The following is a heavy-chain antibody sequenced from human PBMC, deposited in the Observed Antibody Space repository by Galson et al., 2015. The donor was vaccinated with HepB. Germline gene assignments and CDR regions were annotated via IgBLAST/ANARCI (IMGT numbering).Heavy chain of an antibody. CDR2: INPPFGTP. J-gene: IGHJ6*04. V-gene: IGHV1-69*13. CDR1: GGTFNKYS. D-gene: IGHD1-7*01. Sequence: SVKVSCKASGGTFNKYSISWLRQAPGQGLEWMGGINPPFGTPNYAQNFQGRVTITADEFRSTVYMEVTSPRSNDTAVYYCATEGSLPRNYLDVWGNGTTVIVSS. CDR3: ATEGSLPRNYLDV.